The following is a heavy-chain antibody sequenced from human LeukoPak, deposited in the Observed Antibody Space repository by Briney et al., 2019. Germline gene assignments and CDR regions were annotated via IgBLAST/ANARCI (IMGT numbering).Heavy chain of an antibody. CDR3: ARDATVGVPGTLYFDH. J-gene: IGHJ4*02. D-gene: IGHD6-19*01. V-gene: IGHV3-48*03. CDR2: IDATSGTI. Sequence: PGGSLRLSCAASGFSLSTYEMNWVRQAPGKGLEWVSYIDATSGTIHYGDSVKGRFTISRDNAKNSLYLQMNSLRVEDTAVYYCARDATVGVPGTLYFDHWGQGILVTVSS. CDR1: GFSLSTYE.